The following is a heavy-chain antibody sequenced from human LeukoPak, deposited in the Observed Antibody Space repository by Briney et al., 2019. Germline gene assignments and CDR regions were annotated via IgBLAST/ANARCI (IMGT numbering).Heavy chain of an antibody. CDR1: GGSISSGGYS. CDR2: IYHSGST. J-gene: IGHJ6*02. V-gene: IGHV4-30-2*01. CDR3: ARDRWTYMGYQYGMDV. Sequence: SETLSLTCAVSGGSISSGGYSWSWIRQPPGKGLEWIGYIYHSGSTNYNPSLKGRVTISVDTSKNQFSLKVSSVTAADTAIYYCARDRWTYMGYQYGMDVWGQGTTVTVSS. D-gene: IGHD3/OR15-3a*01.